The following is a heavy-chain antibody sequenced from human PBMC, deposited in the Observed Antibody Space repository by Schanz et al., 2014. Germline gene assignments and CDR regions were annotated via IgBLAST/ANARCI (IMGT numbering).Heavy chain of an antibody. CDR2: ISAYNGNT. Sequence: VQLVQSGAEVKKPGSSVKVSCKASGGTFSSYGISWVRQAPGQGLEWMGRISAYNGNTNYAQKLQGRVTMTTDTSTSTAYMELRSLRSDDTAVYYCARGGYSSGWYDRDIAHFDYWGQGTLVTGSS. J-gene: IGHJ4*02. CDR3: ARGGYSSGWYDRDIAHFDY. V-gene: IGHV1-18*01. D-gene: IGHD6-19*01. CDR1: GGTFSSYG.